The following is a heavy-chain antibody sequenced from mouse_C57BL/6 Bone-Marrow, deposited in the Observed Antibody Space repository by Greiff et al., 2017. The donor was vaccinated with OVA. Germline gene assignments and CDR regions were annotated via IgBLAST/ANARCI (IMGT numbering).Heavy chain of an antibody. Sequence: QVQLQQSGPGLVQPSQSLSITCTVSGFSLTSYGVHWVRQSPGQGLEWLGVIWRGGSTDYNAAFMSRLSITKDNSKSQVFFKMNSLQADDTAIYYCAKKRYYGSSSWYFDVWGTGTTVTVSS. D-gene: IGHD1-1*01. CDR3: AKKRYYGSSSWYFDV. CDR1: GFSLTSYG. CDR2: IWRGGST. J-gene: IGHJ1*03. V-gene: IGHV2-5*01.